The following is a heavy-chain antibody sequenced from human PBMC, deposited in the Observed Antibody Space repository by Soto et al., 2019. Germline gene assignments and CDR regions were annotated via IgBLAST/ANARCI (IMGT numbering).Heavy chain of an antibody. Sequence: SVKVSCKASGYTFTGYYMHWVRQAPGQGLEWMGWINPNSGGTNYAQKFQGRVTMTRDTSISTAYMELSRLRSDDTAVYYCARGLAAAGFNWFDPWGQGTLVTVS. J-gene: IGHJ5*02. CDR1: GYTFTGYY. CDR2: INPNSGGT. CDR3: ARGLAAAGFNWFDP. V-gene: IGHV1-2*02. D-gene: IGHD6-13*01.